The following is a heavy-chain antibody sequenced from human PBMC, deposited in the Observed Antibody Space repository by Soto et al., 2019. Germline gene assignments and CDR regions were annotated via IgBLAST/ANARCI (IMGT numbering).Heavy chain of an antibody. J-gene: IGHJ5*02. Sequence: TSETLSLTCAVSGGPISSGGYSWSWIRQPPGKGLEWIGYIYHSGSTYYNPSLKSRVTISVDRSKNQFSLKLSSVTAADTAVYYCARLDYYDSSGIPNWFDPWGQGTLVTVSS. V-gene: IGHV4-30-2*01. D-gene: IGHD3-22*01. CDR3: ARLDYYDSSGIPNWFDP. CDR2: IYHSGST. CDR1: GGPISSGGYS.